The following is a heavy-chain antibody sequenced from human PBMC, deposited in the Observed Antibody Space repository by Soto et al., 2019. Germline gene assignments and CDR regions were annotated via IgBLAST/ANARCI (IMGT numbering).Heavy chain of an antibody. CDR2: IRSKAYGGTT. CDR3: TGIVGVPI. D-gene: IGHD3-22*01. Sequence: GSMKLSITASGFTFGDYSMSWFRKAPGKGLEWVGFIRSKAYGGTTEYAASVKGRFAISRDDSKSIAYLQMNSLKTEDTAVYYCTGIVGVPIWGQGTMVTVSS. J-gene: IGHJ3*02. CDR1: GFTFGDYS. V-gene: IGHV3-49*03.